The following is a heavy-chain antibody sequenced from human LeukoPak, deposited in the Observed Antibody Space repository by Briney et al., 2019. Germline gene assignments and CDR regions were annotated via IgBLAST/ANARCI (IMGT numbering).Heavy chain of an antibody. Sequence: GASVKVSCKASGYTFTGYYMHWVRQAPGQGLEWMGWINPNSSGTNYAQKVQGRVSMTRDTSISTAYMELSRLRSDDTAVYYCARDRAPSIVGATGAFDIWGQGTMVTVSS. CDR3: ARDRAPSIVGATGAFDI. D-gene: IGHD1-26*01. V-gene: IGHV1-2*02. CDR2: INPNSSGT. CDR1: GYTFTGYY. J-gene: IGHJ3*02.